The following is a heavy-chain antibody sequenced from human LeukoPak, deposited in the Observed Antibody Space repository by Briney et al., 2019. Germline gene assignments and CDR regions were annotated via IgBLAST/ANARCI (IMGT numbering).Heavy chain of an antibody. CDR2: INHSGST. V-gene: IGHV4-34*01. J-gene: IGHJ4*02. D-gene: IGHD6-19*01. CDR3: ARGGANRIAVAGNHDY. CDR1: GGSFSGYY. Sequence: SETLSLTCAVYGGSFSGYYWSWIRQPPGKGLEWIGEINHSGSTNYNPSLKSRDTISVDTSKNQFSLKLSSVTAADTAVYYCARGGANRIAVAGNHDYWGQGTLVTVSS.